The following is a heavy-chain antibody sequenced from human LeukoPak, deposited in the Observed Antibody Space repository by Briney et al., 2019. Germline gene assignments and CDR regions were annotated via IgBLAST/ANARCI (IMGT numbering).Heavy chain of an antibody. Sequence: SVKVSCKASGGTFSSYAISWVRQAPGQGLEWMGGIIPIFGTANYAQKFQGRVTITADESTSTAYMELSSLRSEDTAVYYCASEGDCSGGSCPAKYWGQGTLVTVSS. CDR3: ASEGDCSGGSCPAKY. CDR2: IIPIFGTA. J-gene: IGHJ4*02. V-gene: IGHV1-69*13. CDR1: GGTFSSYA. D-gene: IGHD2-15*01.